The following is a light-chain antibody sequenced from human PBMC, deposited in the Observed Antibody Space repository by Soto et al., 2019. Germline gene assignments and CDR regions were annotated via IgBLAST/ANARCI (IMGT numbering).Light chain of an antibody. V-gene: IGKV3-11*01. CDR1: QTFSSH. CDR3: QQRSNWPPVIT. Sequence: EIVLTQSPATLSLSPGERATLSCRASQTFSSHLAWYQQKPGQAPRLLVYDASKRATGIPARFSGRGSGTDFTLTLSSLEPKDFAVYYCQQRSNWPPVITFGQGTRLEIK. CDR2: DAS. J-gene: IGKJ5*01.